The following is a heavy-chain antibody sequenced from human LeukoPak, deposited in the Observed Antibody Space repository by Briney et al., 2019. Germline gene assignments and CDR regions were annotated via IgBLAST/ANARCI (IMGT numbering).Heavy chain of an antibody. J-gene: IGHJ4*02. CDR1: GYTFTSYD. V-gene: IGHV1-8*01. D-gene: IGHD3-22*01. CDR2: MNPNSGNT. Sequence: ASVKVSCKASGYTFTSYDINWVRQAPGQGLEWMGWMNPNSGNTGYAQKFQGRVTMTRNTSISTAYMELSSLRSEDTAVHYCARDKKNDYYDSSGLFDYWGQGTLVTVSS. CDR3: ARDKKNDYYDSSGLFDY.